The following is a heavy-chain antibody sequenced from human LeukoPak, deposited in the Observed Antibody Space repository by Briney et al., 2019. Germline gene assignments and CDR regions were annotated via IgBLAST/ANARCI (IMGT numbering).Heavy chain of an antibody. Sequence: PGGSLRLSCAASGFTFSSFAMNCVRRAPGKGLEWGSTMSGDATSTYYADSVKGRFTISRDNSKTTLFLQMNSLRAEDTAVYYCAKRTSGSTWYSSDSWGQGTLVTVSS. CDR3: AKRTSGSTWYSSDS. CDR1: GFTFSSFA. D-gene: IGHD6-13*01. V-gene: IGHV3-23*01. CDR2: MSGDATST. J-gene: IGHJ4*02.